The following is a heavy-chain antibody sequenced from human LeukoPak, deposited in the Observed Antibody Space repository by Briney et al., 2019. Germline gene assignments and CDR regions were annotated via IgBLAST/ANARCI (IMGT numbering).Heavy chain of an antibody. V-gene: IGHV4-34*01. Sequence: PSETLSLTCAVYGGSFSGYYWSWIRQPPGKGLEWIGEINHSGSTNYNPSLKSRVTISVDTSKNQFSLKLSSVTAADTAVYYCARHDFDYTNYNWFDPWGQGTLVTVSS. D-gene: IGHD4-4*01. CDR1: GGSFSGYY. CDR2: INHSGST. J-gene: IGHJ5*02. CDR3: ARHDFDYTNYNWFDP.